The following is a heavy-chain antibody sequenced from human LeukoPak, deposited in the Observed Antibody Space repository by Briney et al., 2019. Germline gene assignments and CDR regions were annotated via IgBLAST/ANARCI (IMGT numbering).Heavy chain of an antibody. Sequence: ASVKVSCKASGYTFTSYDISWVRQATGQGLEWMGWMNPNSGNTGYAQKFQGRVTMTRNTSISTAYMELSSLRSEATAVYYCARVSGYDATIDYWGQGTLVTVSS. CDR3: ARVSGYDATIDY. V-gene: IGHV1-8*01. CDR2: MNPNSGNT. J-gene: IGHJ4*02. D-gene: IGHD5-12*01. CDR1: GYTFTSYD.